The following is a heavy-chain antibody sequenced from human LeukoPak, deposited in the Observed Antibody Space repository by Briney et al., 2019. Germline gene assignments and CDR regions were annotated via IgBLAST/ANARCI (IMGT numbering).Heavy chain of an antibody. Sequence: PGGSVRLSCAASGFTFSSYSMNWVRQAPGKGLEWVSFISSGSIYIYYADSVKGRFTISRDNAKNSLYLQMNSLRVEDTAVYYCASSSSGHDYWGQGTLVTVSS. J-gene: IGHJ4*02. V-gene: IGHV3-21*01. CDR3: ASSSSGHDY. CDR1: GFTFSSYS. CDR2: ISSGSIYI. D-gene: IGHD6-19*01.